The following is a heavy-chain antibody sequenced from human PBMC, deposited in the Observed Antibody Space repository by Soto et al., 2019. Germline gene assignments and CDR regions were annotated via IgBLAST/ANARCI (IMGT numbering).Heavy chain of an antibody. D-gene: IGHD6-13*01. CDR1: GFTFSGSA. J-gene: IGHJ6*02. CDR2: IRSKANRYET. V-gene: IGHV3-73*01. CDR3: TRFAAALLPEYYYYYGMDV. Sequence: PGGSLRLSWAASGFTFSGSAMHWVRQASGKGLEWVGRIRSKANRYETAYAASVKGRFTISRDDSKNTAYLHMHSLKTEDTAVYYCTRFAAALLPEYYYYYGMDVCGQGTTVTVSS.